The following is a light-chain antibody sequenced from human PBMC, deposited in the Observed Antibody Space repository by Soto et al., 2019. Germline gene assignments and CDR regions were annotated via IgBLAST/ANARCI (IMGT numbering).Light chain of an antibody. CDR3: GTWDSSLSAGGV. V-gene: IGLV1-51*02. Sequence: QSVLTQPPSLSAAPGQKVTISCSGSSSNIGNNYVSWYQQLPGTAPKLLIYENNKRPSGIPDRFSGSKSGTSATLGITGLQTRDEADYYCGTWDSSLSAGGVFGGGTKLTVL. CDR1: SSNIGNNY. J-gene: IGLJ2*01. CDR2: ENN.